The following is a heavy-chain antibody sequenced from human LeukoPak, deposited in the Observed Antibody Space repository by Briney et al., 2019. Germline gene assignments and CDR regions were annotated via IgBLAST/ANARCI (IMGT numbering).Heavy chain of an antibody. CDR2: ISSSSSTI. V-gene: IGHV3-48*02. CDR1: GFTFSTYS. Sequence: PGGSLRLSCAASGFTFSTYSMNWVRQAPGKGLEWVSYISSSSSTIYYADSVKGRFTISRDNAKNSLYLQMNSLRDEDTAEYYCARDRVVGTTRTFDYWGQGTLVTVSS. CDR3: ARDRVVGTTRTFDY. D-gene: IGHD1-26*01. J-gene: IGHJ4*02.